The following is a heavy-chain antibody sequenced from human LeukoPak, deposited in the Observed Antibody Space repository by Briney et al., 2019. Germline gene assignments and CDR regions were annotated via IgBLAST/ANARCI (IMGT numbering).Heavy chain of an antibody. D-gene: IGHD1-26*01. V-gene: IGHV3-7*01. CDR3: ARISGSYFAPRRRDAFDI. J-gene: IGHJ3*02. Sequence: GGSLRLSCAASGFTFSSYWMSWVRQAPGKGLEWVANIKQDGSEKYYVDSVKGRFTISRDNAKNSLYLQMNSLRAEDTAVYYCARISGSYFAPRRRDAFDIWGQGTMVTVSS. CDR2: IKQDGSEK. CDR1: GFTFSSYW.